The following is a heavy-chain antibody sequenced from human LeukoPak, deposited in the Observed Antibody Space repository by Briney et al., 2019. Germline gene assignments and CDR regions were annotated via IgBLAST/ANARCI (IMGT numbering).Heavy chain of an antibody. CDR3: ARTFDGTKRRNWFDP. V-gene: IGHV1-2*02. Sequence: ASVKVSCKASGYTFTGYYMHWVRQAPGQGLEWMGWINPNSGGTNYAQKFQGRVTMTRDTSISTAYMELSRLRSDDTAVYYCARTFDGTKRRNWFDPWGQGTLVTVSS. CDR1: GYTFTGYY. D-gene: IGHD3-16*01. CDR2: INPNSGGT. J-gene: IGHJ5*02.